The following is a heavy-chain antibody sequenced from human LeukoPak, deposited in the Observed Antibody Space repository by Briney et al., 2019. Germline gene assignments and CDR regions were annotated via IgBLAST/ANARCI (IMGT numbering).Heavy chain of an antibody. CDR3: ARGRGLTIFGVISWFDP. D-gene: IGHD3-3*01. J-gene: IGHJ5*02. CDR1: GFTFSSYA. Sequence: GRSLRLSCAASGFTFSSYAMHWVRQAPGKGLEWVAVISYDGSNKYYADSVKGRFTISRDNSKNTLYLQMNSLRAEDTAVYYCARGRGLTIFGVISWFDPWGQGTLVTVSS. V-gene: IGHV3-30*04. CDR2: ISYDGSNK.